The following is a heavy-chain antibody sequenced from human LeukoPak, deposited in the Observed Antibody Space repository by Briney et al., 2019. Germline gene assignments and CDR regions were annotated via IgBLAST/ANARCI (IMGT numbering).Heavy chain of an antibody. CDR3: ARVGEWLLLNDY. J-gene: IGHJ4*02. V-gene: IGHV4-59*01. Sequence: SETLSLTCTVSGGSISSYYWSWIREPPGEGLERIGYIYYSGSTNYNPSLKSRVTISVDTSKNQFSLRLSSVTAADTAVYYCARVGEWLLLNDYWGQGTLVTVSS. D-gene: IGHD6-19*01. CDR2: IYYSGST. CDR1: GGSISSYY.